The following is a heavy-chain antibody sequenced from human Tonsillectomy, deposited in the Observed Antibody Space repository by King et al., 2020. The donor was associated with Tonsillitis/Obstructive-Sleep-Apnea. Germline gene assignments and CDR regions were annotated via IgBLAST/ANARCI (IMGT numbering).Heavy chain of an antibody. Sequence: VQLVESGGGLVKPGGSLRLSCAASGFSFSSYSMNWVRQAPGKGLEWVSCISSSSTYTYYADSVKGRFTIPRDNAENSLFLQMNTLKVGDTAVYYCAGGLAGGQWLDFGDWGQGTLVTVAS. V-gene: IGHV3-21*01. CDR3: AGGLAGGQWLDFGD. CDR1: GFSFSSYS. D-gene: IGHD6-19*01. J-gene: IGHJ4*02. CDR2: ISSSSTYT.